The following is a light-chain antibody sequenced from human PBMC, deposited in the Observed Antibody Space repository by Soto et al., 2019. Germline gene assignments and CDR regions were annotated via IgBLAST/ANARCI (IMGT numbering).Light chain of an antibody. V-gene: IGKV3-15*01. J-gene: IGKJ1*01. CDR1: QSVSSN. Sequence: EIVMTQSPATLSVSPGDRATLSFRASQSVSSNLAWYQQKPGQAPRLLIYGASTRATGIPARFSGSGSGTEFTLTISSLQPEDFTVYSCLQYHNLWAFGQGTKVDIK. CDR2: GAS. CDR3: LQYHNLWA.